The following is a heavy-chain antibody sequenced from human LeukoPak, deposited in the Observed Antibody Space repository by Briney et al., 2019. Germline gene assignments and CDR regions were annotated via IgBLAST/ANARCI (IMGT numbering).Heavy chain of an antibody. CDR1: GFTFSSYS. Sequence: GGSLRLSCAASGFTFSSYSMNWVRQAPGKGLEWVSYISSSSSYIYYADSVKGRFTISRDNAKNSLYLQMNSLRAEDTAVYYCARHVRFNYYGSGSPGGFDPWGQGTLVTVSS. CDR3: ARHVRFNYYGSGSPGGFDP. D-gene: IGHD3-10*01. CDR2: ISSSSSYI. J-gene: IGHJ5*02. V-gene: IGHV3-21*05.